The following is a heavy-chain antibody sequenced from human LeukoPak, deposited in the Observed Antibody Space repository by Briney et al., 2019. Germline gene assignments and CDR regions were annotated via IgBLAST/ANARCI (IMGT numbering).Heavy chain of an antibody. V-gene: IGHV3-48*04. D-gene: IGHD3-22*01. CDR1: GLTFSSYT. J-gene: IGHJ5*02. CDR2: ISSSGSTI. Sequence: GGSLRLSCAASGLTFSSYTMNWVRQAPGKGLEWVSSISSSGSTIYYADSVKGRFTISRDNAKNSLYLQMNSLRAEDTAVYYCARVDTSGFYPWGQGTLVTVSS. CDR3: ARVDTSGFYP.